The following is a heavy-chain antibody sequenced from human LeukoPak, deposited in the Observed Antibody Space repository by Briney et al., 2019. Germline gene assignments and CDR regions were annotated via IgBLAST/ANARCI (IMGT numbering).Heavy chain of an antibody. V-gene: IGHV4-59*01. J-gene: IGHJ4*02. CDR2: IYYSGST. D-gene: IGHD3-3*01. CDR3: ARTHSLYDFWSGYYDY. Sequence: SETLSLTCTVSGGSISSYYWSWIRQPPGKGLEWIGYIYYSGSTNYNPSLKSRVTISVDTSKNQFSLKLSSVTAADTAVYCCARTHSLYDFWSGYYDYWGQGTLVTVSS. CDR1: GGSISSYY.